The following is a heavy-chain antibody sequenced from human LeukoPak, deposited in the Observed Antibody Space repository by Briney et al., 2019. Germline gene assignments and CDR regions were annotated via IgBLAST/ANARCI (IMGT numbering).Heavy chain of an antibody. Sequence: GASVKVSCKTSGYSFTDYYMHWVRQAPGQGLEWMGWINPNSGGTSTAQKFQGRITMTRDTSITTVYMEASWLTSDDTAIYYCARADRLDGSPYLIGPWGQGTLVTVSS. D-gene: IGHD1-26*01. CDR1: GYSFTDYY. CDR3: ARADRLDGSPYLIGP. J-gene: IGHJ5*02. V-gene: IGHV1-2*02. CDR2: INPNSGGT.